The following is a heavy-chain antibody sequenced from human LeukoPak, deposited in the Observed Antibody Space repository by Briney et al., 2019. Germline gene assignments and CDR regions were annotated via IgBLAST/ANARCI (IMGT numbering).Heavy chain of an antibody. CDR2: INPNSGGT. D-gene: IGHD3-3*01. J-gene: IGHJ4*02. CDR1: GYTFTGYY. Sequence: GASVKVSCKASGYTFTGYYMHWVRQAPGQGLEWMGWINPNSGGTNYAQKFQGRVTMTRDTSISTAYMELSRLRSDDTAVYYCARASRRITIFGVGENDYWGQGTLVNGSS. CDR3: ARASRRITIFGVGENDY. V-gene: IGHV1-2*02.